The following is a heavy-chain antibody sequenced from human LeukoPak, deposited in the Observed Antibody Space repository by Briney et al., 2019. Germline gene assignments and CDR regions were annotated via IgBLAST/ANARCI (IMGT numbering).Heavy chain of an antibody. J-gene: IGHJ4*02. D-gene: IGHD3-22*01. CDR1: GGSISSSSYY. Sequence: IPSETLSLTCTVSGGSISSSSYYWGWIRQPPGKGLEWIGSIYYSGSTYYNPSLKSRVTISVDTSKNQFSLKLSSVTAADTAVYYCASEKWLLVIYYFDYWGQGTLVTVSS. CDR2: IYYSGST. CDR3: ASEKWLLVIYYFDY. V-gene: IGHV4-39*07.